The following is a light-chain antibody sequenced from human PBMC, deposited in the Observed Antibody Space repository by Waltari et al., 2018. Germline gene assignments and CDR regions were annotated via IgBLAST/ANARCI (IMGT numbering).Light chain of an antibody. CDR2: EVN. CDR3: CSYAGSDPTLV. Sequence: QSALTQPASVSGSPGQSITISCTGTSNNVGSYDLVSWYQFRPGEVPKLLIFEVNKRPFWVSGRFSGAKSDNTASLTIFGLQAEDEAVYYCCSYAGSDPTLVFGGGDKLTIL. CDR1: SNNVGSYDL. J-gene: IGLJ3*02. V-gene: IGLV2-23*02.